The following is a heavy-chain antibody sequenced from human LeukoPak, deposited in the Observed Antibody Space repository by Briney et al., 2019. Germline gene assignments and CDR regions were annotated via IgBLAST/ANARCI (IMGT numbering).Heavy chain of an antibody. CDR2: ISGSGGST. D-gene: IGHD3-22*01. J-gene: IGHJ4*02. Sequence: PGGSLRLSCAASGFTFSSYAMSWVRQAPGKGLEWVSAISGSGGSTYYADSVKGRFTISRDNSKNTLDLQMNSLRAEDTAVYYCAKEAKPPGNYYDSSGYYYDYWGQGTLVTVSS. CDR3: AKEAKPPGNYYDSSGYYYDY. V-gene: IGHV3-23*01. CDR1: GFTFSSYA.